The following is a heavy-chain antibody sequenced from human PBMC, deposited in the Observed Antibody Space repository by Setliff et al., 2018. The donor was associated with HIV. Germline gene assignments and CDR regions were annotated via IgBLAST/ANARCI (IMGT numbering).Heavy chain of an antibody. V-gene: IGHV3-11*01. CDR3: ARGLYESTSWYFFDI. CDR1: GLTFSEYY. D-gene: IGHD3-22*01. CDR2: MSGSGHVI. Sequence: GESLKISCTASGLTFSEYYMAWIRQAPGKAPECISYMSGSGHVIQYSESVDGRFAISRDNARNSLYLQMNTLRAEDSAVYYCARGLYESTSWYFFDIWGQGTLVT. J-gene: IGHJ4*02.